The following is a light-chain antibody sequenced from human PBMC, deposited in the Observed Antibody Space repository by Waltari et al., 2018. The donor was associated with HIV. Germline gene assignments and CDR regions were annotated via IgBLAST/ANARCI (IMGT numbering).Light chain of an antibody. CDR2: GAS. CDR3: QQSYGAPFT. V-gene: IGKV1-39*01. Sequence: IQMTQSPSALSASVGDTVTITCPAGQKINRYLNWYQKKVGEAPRLLVYGASSLQRGVPARFRGSGSGSEYKLTISNLQSEDFASYFCQQSYGAPFTFVPGSTV. CDR1: QKINRY. J-gene: IGKJ3*01.